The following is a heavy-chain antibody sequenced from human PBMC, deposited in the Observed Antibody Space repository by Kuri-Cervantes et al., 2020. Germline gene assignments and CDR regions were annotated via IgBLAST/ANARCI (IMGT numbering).Heavy chain of an antibody. J-gene: IGHJ4*02. CDR3: AKDGFWSGYQGGYFDY. V-gene: IGHV3-7*03. D-gene: IGHD3-3*01. CDR2: IHQDGGEK. Sequence: GESLKISCAASGFTFRRYWMSRVRQAPGKGLEWVANIHQDGGEKYYVDSVKGRFTISRDNAKNTLYLQMNSLRAEDTAVYYCAKDGFWSGYQGGYFDYWGQGTLVTVSS. CDR1: GFTFRRYW.